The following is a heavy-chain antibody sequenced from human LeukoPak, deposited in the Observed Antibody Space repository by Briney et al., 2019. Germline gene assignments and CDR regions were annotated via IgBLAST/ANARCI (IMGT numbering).Heavy chain of an antibody. V-gene: IGHV3-74*01. D-gene: IGHD3-22*01. Sequence: PGGPLRLSCAASGFTFSSYWMHWVRQAPGKGLVWVSRINSDGSSTSYADSVKGRFTISRDNAKNTLYLQMSSLRAEDTAVYYCARGSSSYYDSSGYSLAYDYWGQGTLVTVSS. CDR1: GFTFSSYW. CDR3: ARGSSSYYDSSGYSLAYDY. J-gene: IGHJ4*02. CDR2: INSDGSST.